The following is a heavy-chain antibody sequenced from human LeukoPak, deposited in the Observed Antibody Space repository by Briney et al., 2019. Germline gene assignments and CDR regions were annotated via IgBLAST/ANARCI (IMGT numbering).Heavy chain of an antibody. J-gene: IGHJ4*02. CDR1: GFTFSDYY. V-gene: IGHV3-11*04. CDR3: ARVPFGNGCDSSGYNGNY. Sequence: GGSLRLSCAASGFTFSDYYMSWIRQAPGKGLEWVSYISSSGSTIYYADSVKGRFTISRDNAKNSLYLQMNSLRAEDTAVYYCARVPFGNGCDSSGYNGNYWGQGTLVTVSS. CDR2: ISSSGSTI. D-gene: IGHD3-22*01.